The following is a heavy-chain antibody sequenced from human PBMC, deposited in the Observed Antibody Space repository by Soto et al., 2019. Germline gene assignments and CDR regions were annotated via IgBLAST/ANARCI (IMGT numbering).Heavy chain of an antibody. D-gene: IGHD3-22*01. V-gene: IGHV1-24*01. J-gene: IGHJ3*02. CDR2: FDPEDGET. CDR3: ARRRDVRRRGYWEVHAFDI. CDR1: GYTLTELS. Sequence: ASVKVSCKVSGYTLTELSMHWVRQAPGKGLEWMGGFDPEDGETIYAQKFQGRVTMTEDTSTDTAYMELSSLRSEDTAVYYCARRRDVRRRGYWEVHAFDIWCPGTMVTV.